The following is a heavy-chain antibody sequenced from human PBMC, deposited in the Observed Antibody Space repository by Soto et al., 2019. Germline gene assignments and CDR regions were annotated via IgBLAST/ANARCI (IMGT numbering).Heavy chain of an antibody. CDR3: ARDMGGDTAIDYYYYGMDV. CDR2: IYYSGST. V-gene: IGHV4-59*01. D-gene: IGHD5-18*01. CDR1: GGSISSYY. Sequence: SETLSLTCTVSGGSISSYYWSWIRQPPGKGLEWIGYIYYSGSTNYNPSLKSRVTISVDTSKNQFSLKLSSVTAADTAVYYCARDMGGDTAIDYYYYGMDVWGQGITVTVSS. J-gene: IGHJ6*02.